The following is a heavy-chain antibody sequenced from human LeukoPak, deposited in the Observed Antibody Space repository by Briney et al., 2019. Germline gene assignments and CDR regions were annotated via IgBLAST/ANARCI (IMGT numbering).Heavy chain of an antibody. CDR2: IDPNSGGT. CDR1: GYTFTGYY. CDR3: ARSMVSGLYYMDV. Sequence: ASVKVSCKASGYTFTGYYMHRVRQAPGQGLEWMGWIDPNSGGTDYAQKFQGRVTLTRDTSISTAYMELSRLRSDDTAVYYCARSMVSGLYYMDVWGKGTTVTVSS. J-gene: IGHJ6*03. D-gene: IGHD5-18*01. V-gene: IGHV1-2*02.